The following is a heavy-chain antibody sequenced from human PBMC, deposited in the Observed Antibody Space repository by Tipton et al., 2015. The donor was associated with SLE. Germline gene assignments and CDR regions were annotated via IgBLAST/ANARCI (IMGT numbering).Heavy chain of an antibody. CDR3: AKGGFGVAGGYFDY. Sequence: SLRLSCAASGFTFNRYWMHWVRQAPGKGLEWVAGFSWTSGNMRYAGSVKGRFTISRDNAKNALYLQMNSLRPEDTALYYCAKGGFGVAGGYFDYWGQGTLVTVSS. J-gene: IGHJ4*02. V-gene: IGHV3-9*01. D-gene: IGHD3-3*01. CDR1: GFTFNRYW. CDR2: FSWTSGNM.